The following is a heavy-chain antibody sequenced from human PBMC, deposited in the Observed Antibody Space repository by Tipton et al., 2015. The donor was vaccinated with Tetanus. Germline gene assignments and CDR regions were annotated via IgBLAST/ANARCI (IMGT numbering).Heavy chain of an antibody. CDR1: GGSFSGYY. CDR3: ARWETVTTKIHY. CDR2: INDSGST. Sequence: TLSLTCAVYGGSFSGYYWNWIRQPPGKGLEWIGEINDSGSTSHNPSLKSRVTISVDTSKNQFSLNLSSVTAADTAVYYRARWETVTTKIHYWGQGTLVTVSS. V-gene: IGHV4-34*01. J-gene: IGHJ4*02. D-gene: IGHD4-17*01.